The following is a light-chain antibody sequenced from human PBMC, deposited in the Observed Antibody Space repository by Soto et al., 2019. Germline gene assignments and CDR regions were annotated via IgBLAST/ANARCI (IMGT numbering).Light chain of an antibody. CDR1: SSDFGGYNY. Sequence: QSVLTQPASVSGSPGQSITISCTGTSSDFGGYNYVSWYQQHPGKAHKLMIYDVSNRPSGVSNRFSGSKSGNTASLTISGLQAEDEADYYCSSYTSSSTLEVFGTGTKVTVL. J-gene: IGLJ1*01. V-gene: IGLV2-14*01. CDR2: DVS. CDR3: SSYTSSSTLEV.